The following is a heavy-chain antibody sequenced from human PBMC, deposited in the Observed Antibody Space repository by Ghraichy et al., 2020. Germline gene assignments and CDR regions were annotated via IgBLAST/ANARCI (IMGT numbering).Heavy chain of an antibody. V-gene: IGHV3-9*01. CDR2: ISWNSGSI. J-gene: IGHJ3*02. D-gene: IGHD2-8*01. Sequence: GGSLRLSCAASGFTFDDYAMHWVRQAPGKGLEWVSGISWNSGSIGYADSVKGRFTISRDNAKNSLYLQMNSLRAEDTALYYCAKDIGLMERLNAFDIWGQGTMVTVSS. CDR1: GFTFDDYA. CDR3: AKDIGLMERLNAFDI.